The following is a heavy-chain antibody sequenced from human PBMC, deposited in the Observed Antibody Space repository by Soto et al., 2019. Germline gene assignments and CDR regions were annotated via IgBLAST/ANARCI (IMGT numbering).Heavy chain of an antibody. CDR1: GYSINSDYY. CDR3: AKKGYYPSGKINLFDS. CDR2: VDHSGRT. Sequence: PSETLSLTCAVSGYSINSDYYWGWIRQPPGKGLEWIGSVDHSGRTYYSPSLRSRLTIFIDTSKNQFSSRLTSVTAADTAMYFCAKKGYYPSGKINLFDSWGPGTLVTVSS. J-gene: IGHJ4*02. D-gene: IGHD3-10*01. V-gene: IGHV4-38-2*01.